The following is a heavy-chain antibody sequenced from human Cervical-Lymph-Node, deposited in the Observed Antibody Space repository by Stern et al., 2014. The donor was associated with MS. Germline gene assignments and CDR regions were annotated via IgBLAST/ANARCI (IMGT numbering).Heavy chain of an antibody. Sequence: QVQLVQSGAEVKKPGASVKISCKAFGYTLKSYYMHWVRQAPGQGLEWMGVIDPGIGSTAYAQKFEGRVSMTRDTSTSTVYMELSSVRDDDMAVYYCATYGSGRFASFDHWGQGTLVSVSS. CDR1: GYTLKSYY. CDR2: IDPGIGST. CDR3: ATYGSGRFASFDH. D-gene: IGHD3-10*01. J-gene: IGHJ5*02. V-gene: IGHV1-46*03.